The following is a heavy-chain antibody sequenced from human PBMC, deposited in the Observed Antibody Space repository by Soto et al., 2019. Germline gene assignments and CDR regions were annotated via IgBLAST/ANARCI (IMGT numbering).Heavy chain of an antibody. V-gene: IGHV4-59*01. CDR3: ARVDSRFNAAY. CDR1: GGSISTYY. Sequence: SETLSLTCTVSGGSISTYYWSWIRQPPGKGLEWIGYIYFSGSTNHNPSLKSRLTISVDTSKNQFSLKLSSVTAADTAVYYCARVDSRFNAAYWGQGSLVTVSS. CDR2: IYFSGST. D-gene: IGHD3-22*01. J-gene: IGHJ4*02.